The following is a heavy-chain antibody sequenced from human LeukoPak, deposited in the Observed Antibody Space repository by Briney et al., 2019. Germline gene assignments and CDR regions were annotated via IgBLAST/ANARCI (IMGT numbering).Heavy chain of an antibody. Sequence: GASVKVSCKASGYIFTRYGISWVRQAPGQGLEWMGWISAHYGNTNYAQKFQDRVTMTTDTSTSTAYMELRSLRSDDTAVYYCARGLYSHDYGGKEADYWGQGTLVTVSS. J-gene: IGHJ4*02. V-gene: IGHV1-18*04. CDR1: GYIFTRYG. D-gene: IGHD4-23*01. CDR3: ARGLYSHDYGGKEADY. CDR2: ISAHYGNT.